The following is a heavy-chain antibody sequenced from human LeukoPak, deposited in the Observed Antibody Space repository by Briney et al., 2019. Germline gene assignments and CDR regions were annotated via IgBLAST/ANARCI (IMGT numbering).Heavy chain of an antibody. CDR2: INHSGST. CDR3: ARGELSWSGYYSFDY. V-gene: IGHV4-39*07. D-gene: IGHD3-3*01. CDR1: GGSISSGGYY. J-gene: IGHJ4*02. Sequence: PSETLSLTCTVSGGSISSGGYYWSWIRQPPGKGLEWIGEINHSGSTNYNPSLKSRVTISVDTSKNQFSLKLSSVTAADTAVYYCARGELSWSGYYSFDYWGQGTLVTVSS.